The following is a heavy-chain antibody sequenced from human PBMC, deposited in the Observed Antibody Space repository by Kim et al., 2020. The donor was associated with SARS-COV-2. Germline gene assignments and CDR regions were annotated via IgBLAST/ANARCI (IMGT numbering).Heavy chain of an antibody. CDR3: ARGFLIAAAGSKPYYYGMDV. V-gene: IGHV1-18*01. CDR1: GYTFTSYG. J-gene: IGHJ6*02. CDR2: ISAYNGNT. Sequence: ASVKVSCKASGYTFTSYGISWVRQAPGQGLEWMGWISAYNGNTNYAQKLQGRVTMTTDTSTSTAYMELRSLRSDDTAVYYCARGFLIAAAGSKPYYYGMDVWGQGTTVTVSS. D-gene: IGHD6-13*01.